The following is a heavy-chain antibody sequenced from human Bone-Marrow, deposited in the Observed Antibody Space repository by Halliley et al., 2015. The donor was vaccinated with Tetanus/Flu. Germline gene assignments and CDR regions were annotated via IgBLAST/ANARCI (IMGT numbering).Heavy chain of an antibody. V-gene: IGHV3-23*01. J-gene: IGHJ6*02. D-gene: IGHD3-3*01. CDR2: NTPSGART. Sequence: YWVAVNTPSGARTYYADSVRGRFTIPRDNSKNTLYLQMISLSADATAVYSCAKESFGNGMGVLGPGSTVTVSS. CDR3: AKESFGNGMGV.